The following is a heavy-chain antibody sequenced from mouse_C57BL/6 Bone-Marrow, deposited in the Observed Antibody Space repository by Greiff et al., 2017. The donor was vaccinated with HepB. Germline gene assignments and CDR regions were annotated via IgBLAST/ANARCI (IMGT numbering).Heavy chain of an antibody. D-gene: IGHD1-1*01. CDR3: VRQDYGSSYPWYFDV. Sequence: EVKVVESGGGLVQPKGSLKLSCAASGFSFNTYAMNWVRQAPGKGLEWVARIRSKSNNYATYYADSVKDRFTISRDDSESMLYLQMNNLKTEDTAMYYCVRQDYGSSYPWYFDVWGTGTTVTVSS. V-gene: IGHV10-1*01. J-gene: IGHJ1*03. CDR1: GFSFNTYA. CDR2: IRSKSNNYAT.